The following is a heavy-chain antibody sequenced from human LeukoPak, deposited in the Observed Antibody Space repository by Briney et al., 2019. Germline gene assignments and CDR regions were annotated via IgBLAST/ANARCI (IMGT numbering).Heavy chain of an antibody. D-gene: IGHD1-26*01. CDR2: LRYDGSNK. J-gene: IGHJ4*02. CDR1: GFTFSNFG. V-gene: IGHV3-30*02. CDR3: AKDPLKYGSYPKPFDY. Sequence: GGSLRLSCAASGFTFSNFGMHWVRQAPGKGLEWVAFLRYDGSNKYYADSVKGRFTISRDNSKNTLYLQMNSLSAEDTAVHYCAKDPLKYGSYPKPFDYWGQGALVTVSS.